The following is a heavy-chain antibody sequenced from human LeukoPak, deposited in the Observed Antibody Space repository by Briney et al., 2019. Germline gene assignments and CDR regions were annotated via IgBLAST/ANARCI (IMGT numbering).Heavy chain of an antibody. CDR2: MNPNSGNT. CDR1: GYTFTNYD. D-gene: IGHD6-13*01. J-gene: IGHJ6*03. V-gene: IGHV1-8*01. Sequence: ASVKVSCKASGYTFTNYDINWVRQATGQGLEWMGWMNPNSGNTGYAQKFQGRVTMTRNTSISTAYMELSSLRSEDTAVYYCARQQQLGPYYNHYMAVWGKGTTVTISS. CDR3: ARQQQLGPYYNHYMAV.